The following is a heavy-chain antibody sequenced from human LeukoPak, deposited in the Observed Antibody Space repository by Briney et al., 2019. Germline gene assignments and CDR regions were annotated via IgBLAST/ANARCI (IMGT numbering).Heavy chain of an antibody. CDR1: GFTFSSYW. Sequence: GGSLRLSCAASGFTFSSYWMHWVRQAPGKGLVWVSRINTDGSSTSYADSVKGRFIISRDNSKNTLYLQMNSLRAEDTAVYYCARVRAWELLGLVGYFDYWGQGTLVTVSS. CDR3: ARVRAWELLGLVGYFDY. V-gene: IGHV3-74*01. D-gene: IGHD1-26*01. CDR2: INTDGSST. J-gene: IGHJ4*02.